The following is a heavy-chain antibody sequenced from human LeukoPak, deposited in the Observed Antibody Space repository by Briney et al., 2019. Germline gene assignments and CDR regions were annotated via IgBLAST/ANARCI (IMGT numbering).Heavy chain of an antibody. Sequence: GGSLRLSCAASGFTFSGYWMSWVRQAPGKGPEWVANIKQDGSEIYYVDSVKGRFTISRDNAKNSLYLQMNSLRAEDTAVYYCARVRGYYGSGSRFNWFDPWGQGTLVTVSS. J-gene: IGHJ5*02. D-gene: IGHD3-10*01. V-gene: IGHV3-7*01. CDR1: GFTFSGYW. CDR3: ARVRGYYGSGSRFNWFDP. CDR2: IKQDGSEI.